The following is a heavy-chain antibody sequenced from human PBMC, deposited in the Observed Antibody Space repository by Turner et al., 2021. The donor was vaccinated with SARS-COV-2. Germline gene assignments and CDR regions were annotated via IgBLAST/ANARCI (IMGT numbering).Heavy chain of an antibody. CDR1: GGSISSYY. CDR2: IYYSGST. V-gene: IGHV4-59*01. CDR3: ARTDGYNYDY. J-gene: IGHJ4*02. D-gene: IGHD5-12*01. Sequence: GGSISSYYWSWIRQPPGKGLEWLGYIYYSGSTNYNPSLKSRVTMSIDTSKNQFSLKLSSVTAADTAVYYCARTDGYNYDYWGQGTLVTVSS.